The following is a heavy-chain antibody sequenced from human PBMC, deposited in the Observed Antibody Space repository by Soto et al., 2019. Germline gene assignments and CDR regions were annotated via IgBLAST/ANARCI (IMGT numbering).Heavy chain of an antibody. CDR3: ASRSEADGTYNWFDP. V-gene: IGHV4-59*08. D-gene: IGHD6-13*01. Sequence: PSETLSLTCTVSGGAISSYYWSCIRQPPGKGLEWIRYIYYSGSTNYNPSLKRRVTISVDTSKNQFSPKTSSVTHADQAVYHCASRSEADGTYNWFDPWGQRSLVPV. J-gene: IGHJ5*02. CDR2: IYYSGST. CDR1: GGAISSYY.